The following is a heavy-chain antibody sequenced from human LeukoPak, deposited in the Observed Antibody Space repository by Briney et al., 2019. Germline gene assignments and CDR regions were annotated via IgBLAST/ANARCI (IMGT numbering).Heavy chain of an antibody. CDR1: GGSLSGYY. CDR2: INHSGST. J-gene: IGHJ4*02. V-gene: IGHV4-34*01. D-gene: IGHD3/OR15-3a*01. Sequence: PSETLSLTCAVYGGSLSGYYWSWIRQPPGKGLEWIGEINHSGSTNYNPSLKSRVTISVDTSKNQFSLRLTSVTAADTAVYYCARQTGSGLFILPGGQGTLVTVSS. CDR3: ARQTGSGLFILP.